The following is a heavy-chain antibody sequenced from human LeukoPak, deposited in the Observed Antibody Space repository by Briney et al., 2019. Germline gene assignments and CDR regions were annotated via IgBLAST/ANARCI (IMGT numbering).Heavy chain of an antibody. D-gene: IGHD5-12*01. CDR2: IYHSGST. CDR1: GYSISSGCY. V-gene: IGHV4-38-2*02. Sequence: PSETLSLTCTVSGYSISSGCYWGWIRQPPGKGLEWIGSIYHSGSTYYNPSLKSRVTISVDTSKNQFSLKLSSVTAADTAVYYCASYGYSGYDFPFDYWGQGTLVTVSS. J-gene: IGHJ4*02. CDR3: ASYGYSGYDFPFDY.